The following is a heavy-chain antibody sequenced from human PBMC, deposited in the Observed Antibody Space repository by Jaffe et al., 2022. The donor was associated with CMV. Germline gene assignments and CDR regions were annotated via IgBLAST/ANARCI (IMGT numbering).Heavy chain of an antibody. CDR3: AKGTIVATYAPFGPPNY. Sequence: EVQLLESGGGLVQPGGSLRLSCAASGFTFSSYAMSWVRQAPGKGLEWVSAISGSGGSTYYADSVKGRFTISRDNSKNTLYLQMNSLRAEDTAVYYCAKGTIVATYAPFGPPNYWGQGTLVTVSS. D-gene: IGHD5-12*01. J-gene: IGHJ4*02. CDR1: GFTFSSYA. CDR2: ISGSGGST. V-gene: IGHV3-23*01.